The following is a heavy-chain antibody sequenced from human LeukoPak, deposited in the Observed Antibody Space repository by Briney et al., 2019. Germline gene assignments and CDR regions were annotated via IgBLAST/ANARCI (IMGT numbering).Heavy chain of an antibody. CDR3: ARLSSGWPYYFDY. J-gene: IGHJ4*02. Sequence: SETLSLTCAVYGGSFSGCYWSWTRQPPGKGLEWIGEINHSGSTNYNPSLKSRVTISVDTSKNQFSLKLSSVTAADTAVYYCARLSSGWPYYFDYWGQGTLVTVSS. CDR2: INHSGST. D-gene: IGHD6-19*01. CDR1: GGSFSGCY. V-gene: IGHV4-34*01.